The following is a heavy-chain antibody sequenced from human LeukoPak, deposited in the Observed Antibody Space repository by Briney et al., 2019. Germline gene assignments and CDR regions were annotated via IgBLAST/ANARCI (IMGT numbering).Heavy chain of an antibody. CDR2: TYSGGSA. J-gene: IGHJ4*02. CDR1: GFTVSSDH. D-gene: IGHD1-26*01. Sequence: GGSLRLSCAASGFTVSSDHMSWVRQAPGKGLEWVSVTYSGGSAYYADSVKGRFTISRDNANNLVYLQMNSLRGEDTAVYYCARVWELSFDHWGQGILVTVSS. V-gene: IGHV3-53*01. CDR3: ARVWELSFDH.